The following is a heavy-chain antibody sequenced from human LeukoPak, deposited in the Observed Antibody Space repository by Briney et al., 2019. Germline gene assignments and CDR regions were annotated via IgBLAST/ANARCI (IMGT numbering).Heavy chain of an antibody. D-gene: IGHD1-26*01. J-gene: IGHJ3*01. CDR2: INTDGSST. CDR1: GFTLSNYW. CDR3: ARVIGWDEPFDL. Sequence: GGSLRLSCAASGFTLSNYWIHWVRQAPGKGLVWVSRINTDGSSTNYADTVRGRFTVSRDNAKNTLYLQMNSLRVEDTAVYYCARVIGWDEPFDLWGHGTLVTVSS. V-gene: IGHV3-74*01.